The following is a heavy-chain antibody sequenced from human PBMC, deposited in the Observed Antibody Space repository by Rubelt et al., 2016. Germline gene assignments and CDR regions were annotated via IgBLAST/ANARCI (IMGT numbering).Heavy chain of an antibody. CDR3: ARGGTTYSTY. CDR2: INSDGSST. CDR1: TFSSYW. V-gene: IGHV3-74*01. Sequence: TFSSYWMHWVRQAPGKGLVWVSRINSDGSSTSYADSVKGRFTISRDNAKNTLYLQMNSLRVEDTAVYYCARGGTTYSTYWGQGTLVTVSS. D-gene: IGHD1-14*01. J-gene: IGHJ4*02.